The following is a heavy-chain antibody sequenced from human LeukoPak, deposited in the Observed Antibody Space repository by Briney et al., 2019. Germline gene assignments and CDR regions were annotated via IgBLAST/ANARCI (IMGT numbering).Heavy chain of an antibody. Sequence: PSETLSLTCAVYGGSFSGYYWSWIRQPPGKGLEWIGEINHSGSTNYNPSLKSRVTISVDTSKNQFSLKLSSVTDADTAVYYCGRGPMEAAAGPDYWGQGTLVTVSS. V-gene: IGHV4-34*01. CDR3: GRGPMEAAAGPDY. CDR1: GGSFSGYY. D-gene: IGHD6-13*01. J-gene: IGHJ4*02. CDR2: INHSGST.